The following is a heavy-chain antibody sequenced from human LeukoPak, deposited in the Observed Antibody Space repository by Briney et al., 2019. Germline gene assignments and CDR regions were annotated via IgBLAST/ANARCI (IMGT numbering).Heavy chain of an antibody. J-gene: IGHJ4*02. D-gene: IGHD3-22*01. V-gene: IGHV3-13*01. Sequence: PGGSLKLSCAASGFTFSSYDMHWVRQATGKGLEGVSAIGTAGDTYYPGSVKGRFTISRENAKNSLYLQMNSLRAGDTAVYYCARVGLYDSSGYPRPLDYWGQGTLVTVSS. CDR1: GFTFSSYD. CDR2: IGTAGDT. CDR3: ARVGLYDSSGYPRPLDY.